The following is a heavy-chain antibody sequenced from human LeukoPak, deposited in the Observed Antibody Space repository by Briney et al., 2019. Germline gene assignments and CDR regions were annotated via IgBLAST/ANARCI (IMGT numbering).Heavy chain of an antibody. V-gene: IGHV1-46*01. Sequence: ASVKVSCKASGNTFSNYYMHWVRQAPGQGLEWMGIINPSGGSTSYEQKFQGRVTMTRDTSTSTVYMEMSSLTSEDTAVYYCARGTYYYDSSGSGAFDIWGQGTMVTVSS. CDR1: GNTFSNYY. J-gene: IGHJ3*02. CDR3: ARGTYYYDSSGSGAFDI. CDR2: INPSGGST. D-gene: IGHD3-22*01.